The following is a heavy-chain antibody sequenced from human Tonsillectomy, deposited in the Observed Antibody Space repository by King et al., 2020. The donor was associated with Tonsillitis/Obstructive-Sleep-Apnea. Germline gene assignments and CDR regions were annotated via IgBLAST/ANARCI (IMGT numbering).Heavy chain of an antibody. D-gene: IGHD4/OR15-4a*01. CDR1: GYSFTSYW. V-gene: IGHV5-10-1*01. CDR3: VGADYYDMDF. J-gene: IGHJ6*02. Sequence: QLVQSGAEVKKPGESLRISCKGSGYSFTSYWINWVRQMPGKGLEWMGRIDPSDSYTNYSPSFQGHVTISADKSIITAYLQWSSLKASDTAMYYCVGADYYDMDFWGQGTPVTVSS. CDR2: IDPSDSYT.